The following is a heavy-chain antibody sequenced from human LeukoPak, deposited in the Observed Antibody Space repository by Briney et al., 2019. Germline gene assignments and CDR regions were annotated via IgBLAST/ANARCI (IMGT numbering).Heavy chain of an antibody. D-gene: IGHD3-16*02. CDR3: AKGGELSLYFPNAFDI. Sequence: PGGSLRLSCAASGFTFDDYAMHWVRQAPGKGLEWVSAISWNSGSIGYADSVKGRFTISRDNAKNSLYLQMNSLRAEDTALYYCAKGGELSLYFPNAFDIWGQGTMVTVSS. CDR2: ISWNSGSI. V-gene: IGHV3-9*01. CDR1: GFTFDDYA. J-gene: IGHJ3*02.